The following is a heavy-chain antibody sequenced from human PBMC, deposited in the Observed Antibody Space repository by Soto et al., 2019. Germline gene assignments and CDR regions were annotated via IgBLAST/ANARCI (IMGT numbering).Heavy chain of an antibody. Sequence: EVQLVETGGGLIQPGGSLRLSCVASGFTVSSNYMSWVRQAPGKGLEWVSVIYSGGSTYYADSVKGRFTISRDNSKNTLYLQMNSLRAEDTAVYYCARSRGQQQLVDYWGQGTLVTVSS. CDR3: ARSRGQQQLVDY. CDR1: GFTVSSNY. CDR2: IYSGGST. J-gene: IGHJ4*02. D-gene: IGHD6-13*01. V-gene: IGHV3-53*02.